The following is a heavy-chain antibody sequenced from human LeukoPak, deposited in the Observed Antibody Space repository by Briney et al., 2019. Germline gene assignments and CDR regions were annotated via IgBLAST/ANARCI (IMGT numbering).Heavy chain of an antibody. Sequence: ASVKVSFTASGYTFTGYYMHWVRQAPGQGLEWMGWINPNSGGTNYAQKFQGRVTMTRDTSISTAYMELSRLRSDDTAVYYCAREGLLSGSYNFDYWGQGTLVTVSS. V-gene: IGHV1-2*02. CDR1: GYTFTGYY. CDR3: AREGLLSGSYNFDY. D-gene: IGHD1-26*01. J-gene: IGHJ4*02. CDR2: INPNSGGT.